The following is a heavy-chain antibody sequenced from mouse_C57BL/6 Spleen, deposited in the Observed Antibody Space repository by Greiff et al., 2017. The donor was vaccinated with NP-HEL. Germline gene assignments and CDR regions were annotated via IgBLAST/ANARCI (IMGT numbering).Heavy chain of an antibody. J-gene: IGHJ3*01. V-gene: IGHV5-16*01. D-gene: IGHD1-1*01. CDR3: ARDYGAY. CDR2: INHDGSST. Sequence: EVKVVESEGGLVQPGSSMKLSCTASGFTFSDYYMAWVRQVPEKGLEWVANINHDGSSTYYLDSLKSRFLISRDNAKSILYLQMSSLKAEDTATYYCARDYGAYWGKGTLVTVSA. CDR1: GFTFSDYY.